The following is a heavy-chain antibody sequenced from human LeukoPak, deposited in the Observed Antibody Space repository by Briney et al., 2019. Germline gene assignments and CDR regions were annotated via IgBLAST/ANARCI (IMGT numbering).Heavy chain of an antibody. J-gene: IGHJ6*02. CDR3: ARDPGYLYGMDV. Sequence: GGSLRLSCAASGFTFSSYAMSWVRQAPGKGLEWVSAISGSGGSTYYADSVKGRFTISRDNSKNTLYLQMNSLRAEDTAVYYCARDPGYLYGMDVWGQGTTVTVSS. CDR1: GFTFSSYA. V-gene: IGHV3-23*01. D-gene: IGHD5-12*01. CDR2: ISGSGGST.